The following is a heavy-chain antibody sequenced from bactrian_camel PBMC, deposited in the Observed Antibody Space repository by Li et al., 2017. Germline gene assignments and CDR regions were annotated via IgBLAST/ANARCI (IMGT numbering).Heavy chain of an antibody. J-gene: IGHJ4*01. CDR3: ATGLRGSWYAYEYNY. D-gene: IGHD6*01. CDR2: IESDGDT. Sequence: HVQLVESGGGSVQAGGSLRLSCAASSVYVKNVDCMAWFRQPPGMEREGVAVIESDGDTTYSDSVKGRFTISRDNAKNTAYLQMNSLKPEDTAVYYCATGLRGSWYAYEYNYWGQGTQVTVS. CDR1: VYVKNVDC. V-gene: IGHV3S53*01.